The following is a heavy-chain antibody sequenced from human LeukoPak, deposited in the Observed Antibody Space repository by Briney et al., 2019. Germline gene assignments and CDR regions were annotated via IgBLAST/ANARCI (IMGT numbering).Heavy chain of an antibody. J-gene: IGHJ4*02. V-gene: IGHV1-8*01. CDR1: GYTFISYD. CDR2: MNPNSGIT. CDR3: ARGLYYYDSNGRTPYDY. Sequence: ASVKVSCEASGYTFISYDINWVRQATGQGLEWMGWMNPNSGITGYAQKFQGRVSMTRNTSINTAYMELSSLRSEDTAVYYCARGLYYYDSNGRTPYDYWGQGTLVTVSS. D-gene: IGHD3-22*01.